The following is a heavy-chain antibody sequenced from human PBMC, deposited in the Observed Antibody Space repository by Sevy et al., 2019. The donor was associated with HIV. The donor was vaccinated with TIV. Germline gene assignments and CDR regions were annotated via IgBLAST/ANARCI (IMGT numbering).Heavy chain of an antibody. Sequence: GGSLRLSCAASGFTFSNAWMSWVRQAPGKGLEWVGRIKSKTDGGTTDYAAPVKGRFTISRDNSKNTLYLQMNSLKTEETAIYYGTTDSKKRGLSARLDYWGQGTLVTVSS. D-gene: IGHD3-10*01. CDR2: IKSKTDGGTT. CDR1: GFTFSNAW. J-gene: IGHJ4*02. CDR3: TTDSKKRGLSARLDY. V-gene: IGHV3-15*01.